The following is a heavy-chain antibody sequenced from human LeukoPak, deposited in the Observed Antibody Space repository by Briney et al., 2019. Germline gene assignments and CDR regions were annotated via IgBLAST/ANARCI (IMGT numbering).Heavy chain of an antibody. CDR3: ARGKQQLAKYFQH. D-gene: IGHD6-13*01. J-gene: IGHJ1*01. CDR1: GYTFTGYY. Sequence: ASVKVSCKASGYTFTGYYMHWVRQAPGQGLEWMGWINPNSGGTNYAQKFQGRVTMTRDMSISTAYMELSRLRSDDTAVYYCARGKQQLAKYFQHWGQGTLVTVSS. CDR2: INPNSGGT. V-gene: IGHV1-2*02.